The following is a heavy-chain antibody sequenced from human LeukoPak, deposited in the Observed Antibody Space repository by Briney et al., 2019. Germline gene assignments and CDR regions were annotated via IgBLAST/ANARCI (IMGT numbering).Heavy chain of an antibody. J-gene: IGHJ4*02. D-gene: IGHD3-10*01. CDR2: IHSSGST. V-gene: IGHV4-4*08. CDR3: ASDRIWFGESTNEY. Sequence: SETLFLTCTVSGGSIISYYWSWIRQPPGQGLEWIAFIHSSGSTGYSPSLKSRVTISVDTSKNQFSLNLNSVTAADTAFYYCASDRIWFGESTNEYWGQGTLVTVSS. CDR1: GGSIISYY.